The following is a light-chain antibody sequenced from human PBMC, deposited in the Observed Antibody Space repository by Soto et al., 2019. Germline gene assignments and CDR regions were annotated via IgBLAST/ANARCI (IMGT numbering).Light chain of an antibody. Sequence: EIVLTQSPGTLSLSPGERATLSCRASQSVTNNYLAWYQQRPGQAPRLLIYGASSRATGIPDRFSGSGSGTDFTLTITRLETEDFAVYYCHHYGGPVTFGQGTKLEIK. CDR3: HHYGGPVT. V-gene: IGKV3-20*01. CDR2: GAS. J-gene: IGKJ2*01. CDR1: QSVTNNY.